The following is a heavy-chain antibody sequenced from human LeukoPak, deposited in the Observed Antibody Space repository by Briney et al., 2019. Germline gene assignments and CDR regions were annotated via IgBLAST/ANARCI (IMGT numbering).Heavy chain of an antibody. V-gene: IGHV4-61*03. CDR3: ARANIALYYFDY. CDR1: GGSISSGSYY. J-gene: IGHJ4*02. Sequence: SETLSLTCTVSGGSISSGSYYWSWIRQPPGKGLEWIGYIYYSGSTNYNPSLKSRVTISVDTSKNHFSLKLSSVTAADTAVYFCARANIALYYFDYWGQGTLVTVSS. D-gene: IGHD2/OR15-2a*01. CDR2: IYYSGST.